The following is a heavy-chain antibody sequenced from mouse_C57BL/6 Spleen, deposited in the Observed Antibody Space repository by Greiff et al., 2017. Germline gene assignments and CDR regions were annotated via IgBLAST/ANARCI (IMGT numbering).Heavy chain of an antibody. CDR2: IYPGDGDT. CDR3: ARRYYGSSSYWYFDV. Sequence: VQLQQSGAELVKPGASVKISCKASGYAFSSYWMNWVKQRPGKGLEWIGQIYPGDGDTNYNGKFKGKATLTADKSSSTAYMQLSSLTSEDSAVYVCARRYYGSSSYWYFDVWGTGTTVTVSS. D-gene: IGHD1-1*01. V-gene: IGHV1-80*01. J-gene: IGHJ1*03. CDR1: GYAFSSYW.